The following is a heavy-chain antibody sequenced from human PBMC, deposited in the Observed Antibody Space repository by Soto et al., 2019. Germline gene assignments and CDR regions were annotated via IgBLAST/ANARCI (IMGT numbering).Heavy chain of an antibody. J-gene: IGHJ5*02. Sequence: QVQLVESGGGVVQPGRSLILSCAASGFSLSNCGMHWVRQAPGKGLEWVAMISYDGSQEPFIDSVKGRFTISRDNSKNTLYLQMNSLRPEDTAVYYCAKDPYNSGWYNYFDPWGQGTLVTVSS. CDR2: ISYDGSQE. D-gene: IGHD6-19*01. CDR1: GFSLSNCG. CDR3: AKDPYNSGWYNYFDP. V-gene: IGHV3-30*18.